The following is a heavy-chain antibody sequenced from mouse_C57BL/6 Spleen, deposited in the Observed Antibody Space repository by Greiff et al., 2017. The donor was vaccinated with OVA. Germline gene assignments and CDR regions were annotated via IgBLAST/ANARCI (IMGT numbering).Heavy chain of an antibody. J-gene: IGHJ3*01. Sequence: DVQLQESGGGLVQPGGSLKLSCAASGFTFSDYYMYWVRQTPEKRLEWVAYISNGGGSTYYPDTVKGRFTISRDNAKNTLYLQMSRLKSEDTAMYYCARREGFAWFAYWGQGTLVTVSA. CDR2: ISNGGGST. V-gene: IGHV5-12*01. CDR3: ARREGFAWFAY. CDR1: GFTFSDYY.